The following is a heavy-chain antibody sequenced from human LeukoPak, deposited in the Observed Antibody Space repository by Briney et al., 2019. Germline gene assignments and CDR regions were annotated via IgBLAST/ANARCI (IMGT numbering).Heavy chain of an antibody. V-gene: IGHV3-49*04. Sequence: PGGSLRLSCTASGFTFGDYAMSWVRQAPGKGLEWVGFIRSKAYGGTTEYAASVKGRFTISRDDSKSIAYLQMNSLKTEDTAVYYCTGSYCGGDCYFEGWGQGTLVTVSS. CDR3: TGSYCGGDCYFEG. J-gene: IGHJ4*02. D-gene: IGHD2-21*02. CDR2: IRSKAYGGTT. CDR1: GFTFGDYA.